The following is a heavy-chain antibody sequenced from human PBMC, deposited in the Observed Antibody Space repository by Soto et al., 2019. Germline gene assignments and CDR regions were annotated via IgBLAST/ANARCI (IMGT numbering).Heavy chain of an antibody. J-gene: IGHJ6*02. V-gene: IGHV3-7*05. CDR2: IKQDGSEK. D-gene: IGHD3-3*01. CDR3: TSNDFWSRYSPGYYYYRMDV. CDR1: GFTFSSYW. Sequence: GGSLRLSCAASGFTFSSYWMSWVRQAPGKGLEWVANIKQDGSEKYYVDYVKGRFTISRDNAKNSLYLQMNSLRAEDTAVYYCTSNDFWSRYSPGYYYYRMDVWGQGTTVPVSS.